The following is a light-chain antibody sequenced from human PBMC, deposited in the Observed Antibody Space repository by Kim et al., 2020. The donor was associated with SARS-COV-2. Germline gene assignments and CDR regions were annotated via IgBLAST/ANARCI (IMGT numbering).Light chain of an antibody. Sequence: KTVTISCTRSRGSIASNYVQWYQQRPGSAPTTVIYEDNQRPSGVPDRFSGSIDSSSNSASLTISGLKTEDEADYYCQSYDSSNPVVFGGGTQLTV. CDR2: EDN. CDR1: RGSIASNY. CDR3: QSYDSSNPVV. V-gene: IGLV6-57*03. J-gene: IGLJ2*01.